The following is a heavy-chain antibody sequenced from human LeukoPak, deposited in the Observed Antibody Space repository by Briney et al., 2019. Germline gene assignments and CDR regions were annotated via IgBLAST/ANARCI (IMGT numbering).Heavy chain of an antibody. V-gene: IGHV3-64D*09. CDR2: ISRTGGGT. J-gene: IGHJ1*01. D-gene: IGHD1-26*01. CDR1: GFTFSNFG. Sequence: GGSLRLSCLASGFTFSNFGMHWVRQGPGKGLEYVSGISRTGGGTYYADSVQGRFTISRDNSKNTLYLQMSSLRPEDTAVYYCVYQVMGAVEWGQGTLVTVSS. CDR3: VYQVMGAVE.